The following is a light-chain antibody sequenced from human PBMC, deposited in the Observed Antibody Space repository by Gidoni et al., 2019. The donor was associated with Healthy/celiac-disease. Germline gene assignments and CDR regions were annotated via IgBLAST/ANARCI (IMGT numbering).Light chain of an antibody. CDR3: CSYAGSSTSL. CDR1: SSDVGSYNL. Sequence: QSALTQPASVSGSPGQSITISCTGTSSDVGSYNLVSWYQQHPGKAPKLMIYEVSKRPSGVSNHFSGSKSGNTASLTISGLQAEDEADYYCCSYAGSSTSLFGGGTKLTVL. V-gene: IGLV2-23*02. CDR2: EVS. J-gene: IGLJ2*01.